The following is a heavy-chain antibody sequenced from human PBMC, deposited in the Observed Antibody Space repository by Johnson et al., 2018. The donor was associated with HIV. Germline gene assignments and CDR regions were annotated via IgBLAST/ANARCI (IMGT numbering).Heavy chain of an antibody. V-gene: IGHV3-9*01. Sequence: VQLVESGGGLVQPGGSLRLSCAASGFTFDDYAMHWVRQAPGKGLEWVSGISWNSGSIGYVDSVKGRFTISRDNAKNSLYLQMNSLRAEDTAVYYCAGEYYYDSSGYYYSSVFDIWGQGTMVTVSS. CDR2: ISWNSGSI. J-gene: IGHJ3*02. D-gene: IGHD3-22*01. CDR1: GFTFDDYA. CDR3: AGEYYYDSSGYYYSSVFDI.